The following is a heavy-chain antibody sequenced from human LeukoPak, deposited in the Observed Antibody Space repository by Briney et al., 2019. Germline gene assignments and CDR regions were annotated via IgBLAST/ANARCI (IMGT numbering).Heavy chain of an antibody. J-gene: IGHJ1*01. CDR3: ARDSGAFYGSEYFQH. Sequence: GASVKVSCKTSNYTFSNYGITWVRQAPGQGLEWMGWIGAYSGNSEFAQKFQGRITMTTNASSGTAYMELTNLTSDDTAVYFCARDSGAFYGSEYFQHWGQGTLVTVSS. D-gene: IGHD2/OR15-2a*01. CDR2: IGAYSGNS. CDR1: NYTFSNYG. V-gene: IGHV1-18*01.